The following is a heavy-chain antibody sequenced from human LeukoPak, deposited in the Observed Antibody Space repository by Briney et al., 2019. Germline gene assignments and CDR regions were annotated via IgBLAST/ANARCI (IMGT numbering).Heavy chain of an antibody. V-gene: IGHV4-34*01. Sequence: PSETLSLTCAVYGGSFSGYYWSWIRQPPGKGLEWIGEINHSGSTNYNPSLKSRVTISVDTSKNQFSLKLSSVTAADTAVYYCARRRGQWLADYWGQGTPVTVSS. CDR2: INHSGST. D-gene: IGHD6-19*01. J-gene: IGHJ4*02. CDR1: GGSFSGYY. CDR3: ARRRGQWLADY.